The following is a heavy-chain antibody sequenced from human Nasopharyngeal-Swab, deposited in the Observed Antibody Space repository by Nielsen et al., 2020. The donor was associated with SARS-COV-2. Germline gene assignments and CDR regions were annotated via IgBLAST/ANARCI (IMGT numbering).Heavy chain of an antibody. V-gene: IGHV4-34*01. CDR3: ARSIAAAGNFPRIRVFPDV. CDR2: INHSGST. Sequence: WLRQPPGKGLEWIGEINHSGSTNYNPSLKSRVTISVDTSKNQFSLKLSSVTAADTAVYYCARSIAAAGNFPRIRVFPDVWGKGTTVTVSS. J-gene: IGHJ6*04. D-gene: IGHD6-13*01.